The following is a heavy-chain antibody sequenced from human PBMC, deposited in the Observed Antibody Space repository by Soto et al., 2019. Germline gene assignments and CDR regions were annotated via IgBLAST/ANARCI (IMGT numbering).Heavy chain of an antibody. CDR2: IYWDDEK. J-gene: IGHJ5*02. CDR1: GFSLSTSGVG. Sequence: QITLKESGPTLVKPTQTLTLTCTFSGFSLSTSGVGVGWIRQPPGKALEWLALIYWDDEKRYSPSLKSRLTITKDTSKNQVVLTMTNMDPVDTATYYCALIEGGGYSCSWYGFDPWGQGTLVTVSS. D-gene: IGHD6-13*01. V-gene: IGHV2-5*02. CDR3: ALIEGGGYSCSWYGFDP.